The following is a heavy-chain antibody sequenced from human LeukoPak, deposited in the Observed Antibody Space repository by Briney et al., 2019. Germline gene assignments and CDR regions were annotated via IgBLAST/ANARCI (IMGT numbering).Heavy chain of an antibody. J-gene: IGHJ3*02. CDR2: IYYSGST. CDR3: ARDSSGYAFDI. Sequence: SETLSLTCTVSGGSISSYYWSWIRQPPGKGLEWIGYIYYSGSTNYNPSLKSRVTISVNTSKNQFSLKLSSVTAADTAVYYCARDSSGYAFDIWGQGTMVTVSS. CDR1: GGSISSYY. V-gene: IGHV4-59*01. D-gene: IGHD6-19*01.